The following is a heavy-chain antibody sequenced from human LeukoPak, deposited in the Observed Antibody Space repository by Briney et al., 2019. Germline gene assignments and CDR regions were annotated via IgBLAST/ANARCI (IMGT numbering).Heavy chain of an antibody. CDR2: LYSCGSI. CDR3: ARGTYYDSSGYHFDY. V-gene: IGHV3-53*01. J-gene: IGHJ4*02. Sequence: GGSLRLSCAAPGFTVSSNYMSWVRQAPGRGLERVSVLYSCGSIYYAESVKGRFTISRDNSRNTLYLQMNSLRAEDTAVYYCARGTYYDSSGYHFDYWGQGTLVTVSS. D-gene: IGHD3-22*01. CDR1: GFTVSSNY.